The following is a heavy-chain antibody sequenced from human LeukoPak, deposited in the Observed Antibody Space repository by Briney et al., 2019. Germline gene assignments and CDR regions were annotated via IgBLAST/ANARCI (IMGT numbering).Heavy chain of an antibody. D-gene: IGHD3-3*01. J-gene: IGHJ4*02. Sequence: ASVKVSCKASGYTFSSYGISWVRQAPGQGLEWMGWISAYNGNTNYAQKLQGRVTMTTDTSTNTAYMELRSLRSDDTAVYYCARDLPQITFFGVVISYYFDYWGQGTLVTVSS. CDR3: ARDLPQITFFGVVISYYFDY. CDR2: ISAYNGNT. V-gene: IGHV1-18*01. CDR1: GYTFSSYG.